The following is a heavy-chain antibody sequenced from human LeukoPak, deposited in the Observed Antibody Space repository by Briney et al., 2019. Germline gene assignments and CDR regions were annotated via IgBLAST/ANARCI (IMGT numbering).Heavy chain of an antibody. J-gene: IGHJ4*02. CDR3: ARQRPNSDCFDY. Sequence: PGGSLRLSCAASGFPFSTYLMHWVRQAPGKGLEWVAVTSYDGSNKYYADSVKGRFTISRDNSKNTLYLQVNSLRAEDTAVYYCARQRPNSDCFDYWAREPWSPSP. V-gene: IGHV3-30-3*01. CDR2: TSYDGSNK. D-gene: IGHD2-21*02. CDR1: GFPFSTYL.